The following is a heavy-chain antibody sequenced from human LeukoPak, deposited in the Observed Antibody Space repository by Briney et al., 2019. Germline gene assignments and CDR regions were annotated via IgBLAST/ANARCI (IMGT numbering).Heavy chain of an antibody. CDR2: ITRDGSST. CDR1: GFAFSDSR. V-gene: IGHV3-74*01. J-gene: IGHJ4*02. CDR3: AKSRRDF. Sequence: PGGSLRLSCVASGFAFSDSRMHWVRQASGKGLEWVSRITRDGSSTAYADSVKGRFTVSRDNARTTLYLQMNSLRVEDTAVYFCAKSRRDFWGQGTLVTVSS.